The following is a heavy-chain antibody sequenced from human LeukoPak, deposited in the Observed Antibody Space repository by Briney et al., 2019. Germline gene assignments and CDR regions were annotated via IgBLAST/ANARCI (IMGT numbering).Heavy chain of an antibody. CDR3: ARGGDGYKSPWFDP. J-gene: IGHJ5*02. CDR1: GGSINSYY. V-gene: IGHV4-59*01. Sequence: SETLSLTCTVSGGSINSYYWSWIPPPPGKGLEWLGYVYYTGSTNYNPSLKGRVTISLHTSKNQFSLNVSSVTAADTAVYYCARGGDGYKSPWFDPWGRGTLVTVSS. D-gene: IGHD5-24*01. CDR2: VYYTGST.